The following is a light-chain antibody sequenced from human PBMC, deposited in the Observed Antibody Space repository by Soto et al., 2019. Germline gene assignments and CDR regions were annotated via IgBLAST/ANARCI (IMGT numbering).Light chain of an antibody. V-gene: IGLV2-23*02. CDR2: DVT. CDR3: CSYAGSPYV. Sequence: QSVLAQPASVSGSPGQSITISCTGTSSDVGAYTLVSWYQQHPGKAPKIIMNDVTQRPSGVSNRFSGSKSGNTASLTISGLQAEDEADYYCCSYAGSPYVFGTGTKVTVL. CDR1: SSDVGAYTL. J-gene: IGLJ1*01.